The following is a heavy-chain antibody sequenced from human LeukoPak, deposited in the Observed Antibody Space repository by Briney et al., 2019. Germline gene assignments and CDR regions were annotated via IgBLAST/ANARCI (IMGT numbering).Heavy chain of an antibody. V-gene: IGHV1-8*01. CDR3: ARGVIGYYYDSSGYPHDAFDI. J-gene: IGHJ3*02. CDR2: MDPNSGNT. CDR1: GYTFTSYD. D-gene: IGHD3-22*01. Sequence: ASVKVSCKASGYTFTSYDINWVRQATGQGLEWMGWMDPNSGNTGYAQKFQGRVTMARNTSISTAYVELSSLRSDDTAVYYCARGVIGYYYDSSGYPHDAFDIWGQGTMVTVSS.